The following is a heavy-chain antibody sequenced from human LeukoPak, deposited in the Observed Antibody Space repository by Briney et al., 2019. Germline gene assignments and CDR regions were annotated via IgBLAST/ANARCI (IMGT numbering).Heavy chain of an antibody. D-gene: IGHD4-17*01. CDR3: ARGCGDYGWYLDL. V-gene: IGHV4-59*01. Sequence: PSETLSLTCTVSGGSISSYYWSWIRQPPGKGLEWIGYIYYSGSTNYNPSLKSRVTISVDTSKNQFSLKLSSVTAADTAVYYCARGCGDYGWYLDLWGRGTLVTVSS. CDR1: GGSISSYY. J-gene: IGHJ2*01. CDR2: IYYSGST.